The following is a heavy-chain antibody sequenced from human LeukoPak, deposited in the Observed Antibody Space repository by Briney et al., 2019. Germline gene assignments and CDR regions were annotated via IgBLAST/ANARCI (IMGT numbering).Heavy chain of an antibody. Sequence: SETLSLTCAVYGVSFSGYYWSWIRQPPGKGLEWIGEINHSGSTNYNPSLKSRVTISVDTSKNQFSLKLSSVTAADTAVYYCARHPLTPYSSGWYGMAYYYYYGMDVWGQGTTVTVSS. V-gene: IGHV4-34*01. CDR2: INHSGST. J-gene: IGHJ6*02. CDR1: GVSFSGYY. CDR3: ARHPLTPYSSGWYGMAYYYYYGMDV. D-gene: IGHD6-19*01.